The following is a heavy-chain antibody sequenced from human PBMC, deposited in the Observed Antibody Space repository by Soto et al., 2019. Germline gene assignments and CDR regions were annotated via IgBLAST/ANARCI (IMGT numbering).Heavy chain of an antibody. CDR2: ISGSGGST. J-gene: IGHJ5*02. V-gene: IGHV3-23*01. D-gene: IGHD2-2*01. Sequence: GGSLRLSCAASGFTFSSYAMSWVRQAPGKGLEWVSAISGSGGSTYYADSVKGRFTISRDNSKNTLYLQMNSLRAEDTAVYYCAKDYTVVPAAMPRGWFDPWGQGTLVTVSS. CDR1: GFTFSSYA. CDR3: AKDYTVVPAAMPRGWFDP.